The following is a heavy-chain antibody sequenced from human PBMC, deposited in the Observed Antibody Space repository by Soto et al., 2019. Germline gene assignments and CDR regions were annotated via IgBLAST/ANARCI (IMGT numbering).Heavy chain of an antibody. CDR1: GVIFSDFS. D-gene: IGHD2-2*01. CDR3: AREKKHQSLGGRFGMDV. CDR2: IGSSGGYI. Sequence: GGSLRLCCSVSGVIFSDFSMNWVRQAPGKGLEWVASIGSSGGYIFYADSVKGRFTISRDNAKKSLDLQINSLRAEDTAVYYCAREKKHQSLGGRFGMDVWGQGTTVTVSS. V-gene: IGHV3-21*01. J-gene: IGHJ6*02.